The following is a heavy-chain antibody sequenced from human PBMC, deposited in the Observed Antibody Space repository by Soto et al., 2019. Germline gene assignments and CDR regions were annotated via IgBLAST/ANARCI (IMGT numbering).Heavy chain of an antibody. D-gene: IGHD5-18*01. J-gene: IGHJ5*02. CDR2: IYYIGST. V-gene: IGHV4-31*03. Sequence: TPCLTCTVSGDSITSDGYYWSWIRQHPGKGLEWIAYIYYIGSTYYNPSLKSRVTISVDPSKNQFSLKLRSVTAADTAVYYCEREDTSMAFHPWCQGTLVTV. CDR1: GDSITSDGYY. CDR3: EREDTSMAFHP.